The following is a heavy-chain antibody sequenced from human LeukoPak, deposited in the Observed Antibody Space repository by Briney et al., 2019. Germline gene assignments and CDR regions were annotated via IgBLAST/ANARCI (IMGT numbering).Heavy chain of an antibody. CDR3: ARSARHCNNGVCFTDYYIDL. Sequence: ASVKVSCKASGYTFTDYYIHRVRQAPGQGLEWMGWINTYTGGTNYAQKFQGRVTMTRDTSISTAYMEMSSLTSDDTAVYYCARSARHCNNGVCFTDYYIDLWGKGTTVIVSS. V-gene: IGHV1-2*02. J-gene: IGHJ6*03. CDR2: INTYTGGT. D-gene: IGHD2-8*01. CDR1: GYTFTDYY.